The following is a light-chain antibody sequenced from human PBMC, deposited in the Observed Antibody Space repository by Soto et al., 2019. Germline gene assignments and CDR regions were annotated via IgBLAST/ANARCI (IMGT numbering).Light chain of an antibody. CDR1: SSDVGGCSY. CDR3: ASYTSSSTYV. J-gene: IGLJ1*01. V-gene: IGLV2-14*01. CDR2: DVS. Sequence: QSVLTQPASGSGSPGQSSGISYPGTSSDVGGCSYVSWYQQQPGKAPKLVISDVSNRPSGGSDRFSGSKSGNTASLTISGLQTEDEADYYCASYTSSSTYVFGTGTKVTVL.